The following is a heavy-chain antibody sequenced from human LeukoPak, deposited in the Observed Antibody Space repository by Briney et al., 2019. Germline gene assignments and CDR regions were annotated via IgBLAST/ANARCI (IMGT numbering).Heavy chain of an antibody. V-gene: IGHV1-2*02. CDR1: GYAFIDHH. D-gene: IGHD3/OR15-3a*01. CDR3: ARGTFDP. Sequence: ASVKVSCKTSGYAFIDHHMHWVRQAPGQGLEWMGWIHPNSGGTNYAQRFQGRVTMTRDTSISTVYMELSRLRSDDTAVYYCARGTFDPWGRGTLVTVSS. J-gene: IGHJ5*02. CDR2: IHPNSGGT.